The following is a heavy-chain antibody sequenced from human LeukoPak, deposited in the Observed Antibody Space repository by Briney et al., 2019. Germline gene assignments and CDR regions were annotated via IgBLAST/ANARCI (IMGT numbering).Heavy chain of an antibody. V-gene: IGHV3-48*03. J-gene: IGHJ4*02. CDR3: ATLTVASPFDY. Sequence: GGSLRLSCAASGFTFSHYEMYWVRQAAGKGLDWVSYISPTGSTMYYADSVKGRFTISRDNAKNSLYLQMNSLRADDPAVYYCATLTVASPFDYWGQGALVTVSS. CDR1: GFTFSHYE. CDR2: ISPTGSTM. D-gene: IGHD5-12*01.